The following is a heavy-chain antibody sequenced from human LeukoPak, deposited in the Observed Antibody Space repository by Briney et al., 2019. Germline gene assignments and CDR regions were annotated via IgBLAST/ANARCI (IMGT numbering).Heavy chain of an antibody. CDR2: ISGSGGST. CDR3: AKAPYDSSGYYYLYYFDY. J-gene: IGHJ4*02. CDR1: GFTFSSYA. V-gene: IGHV3-23*01. Sequence: GGSLRLSCAASGFTFSSYAMSWVRQAPGKGLEWVSAISGSGGSTYYADSVKGQFTISRDNSKNTLYLQMNSLRAEDTAVYYCAKAPYDSSGYYYLYYFDYWGQGTLVTVSS. D-gene: IGHD3-22*01.